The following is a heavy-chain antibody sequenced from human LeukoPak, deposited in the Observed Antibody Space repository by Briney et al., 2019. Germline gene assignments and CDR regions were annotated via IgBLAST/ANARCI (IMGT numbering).Heavy chain of an antibody. V-gene: IGHV3-7*03. D-gene: IGHD3-16*01. CDR1: GFPFSSYW. Sequence: GGSLRLSCVASGFPFSSYWMTWVRQAPGKGLEWVANIKQDGSKKSYVDSVKGRFTISRDKAKNSLYLQMSSLRAEDTAVYFCARGGGLDVWGQGATVTVSS. CDR2: IKQDGSKK. CDR3: ARGGGLDV. J-gene: IGHJ6*02.